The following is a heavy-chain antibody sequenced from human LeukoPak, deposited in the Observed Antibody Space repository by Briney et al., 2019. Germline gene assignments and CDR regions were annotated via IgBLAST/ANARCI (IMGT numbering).Heavy chain of an antibody. Sequence: SVKVSCKASGGTFSSYAISWVRHAPGQGLEWMGGIIPIFGTANYAQKFQGRVTITADKSTSTAYMELSSLRSEDTAVYYCARGAVAGTSDYFDYWGQGTLVTVSS. J-gene: IGHJ4*02. CDR2: IIPIFGTA. CDR3: ARGAVAGTSDYFDY. D-gene: IGHD6-19*01. CDR1: GGTFSSYA. V-gene: IGHV1-69*06.